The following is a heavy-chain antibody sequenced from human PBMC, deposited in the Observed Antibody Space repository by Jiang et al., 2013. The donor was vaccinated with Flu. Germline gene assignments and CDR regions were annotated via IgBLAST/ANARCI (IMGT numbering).Heavy chain of an antibody. CDR2: VYHSGNT. J-gene: IGHJ6*04. Sequence: GSGLVKPSETLSLTCTVSGGSISNYYWNWIRQPPGKGLEWIGYVYHSGNTNYNPSLKSRVTISADTSKNQFSLKLKSVTAADTAVYYCARRGHSYGSTFYYYGMEVWGKGTTVTVSS. CDR1: GGSISNYY. V-gene: IGHV4-59*08. D-gene: IGHD5-18*01. CDR3: ARRGHSYGSTFYYYGMEV.